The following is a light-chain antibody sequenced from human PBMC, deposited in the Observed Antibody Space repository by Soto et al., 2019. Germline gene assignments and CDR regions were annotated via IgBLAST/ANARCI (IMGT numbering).Light chain of an antibody. J-gene: IGLJ1*01. Sequence: QSVLTQPRSVSGSPGQSVTVSCIGTSSDVGDYNSVSWYQQHPGKAPKLMIYDVSNRPSGVPDRFSGSKSGNTASLTISGVQAEDEAGYYRCSYVGGYPYGLGIGTNVTGL. CDR2: DVS. CDR3: CSYVGGYPYG. V-gene: IGLV2-11*01. CDR1: SSDVGDYNS.